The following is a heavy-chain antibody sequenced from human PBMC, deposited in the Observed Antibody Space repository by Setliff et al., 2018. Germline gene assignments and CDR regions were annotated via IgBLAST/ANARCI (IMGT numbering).Heavy chain of an antibody. Sequence: SETLSLTCTVSGGSISSYYWSWIRQPPGKGLEWIGYIYYIGSTNYNPSLKSRVTISVDRSKNQFSLKLSSVTAADTAVYYCAREVQGFDPWGQGTLVTVSS. V-gene: IGHV4-59*01. CDR1: GGSISSYY. CDR3: AREVQGFDP. CDR2: IYYIGST. J-gene: IGHJ5*02.